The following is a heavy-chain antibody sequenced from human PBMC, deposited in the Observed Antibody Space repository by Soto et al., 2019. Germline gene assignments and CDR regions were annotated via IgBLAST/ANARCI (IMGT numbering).Heavy chain of an antibody. Sequence: QVQLVQSGAEGKKPGASVKVSGKASGYTFTSYAMHWVRQAPGQRLEWMGWINAGNGNTKYSQKFQGRVTITRDTSASTAYMELSSLRSEDTAVYYCARGTGVTHFDYWGQGTLVTVSS. CDR2: INAGNGNT. D-gene: IGHD3-10*01. V-gene: IGHV1-3*01. CDR3: ARGTGVTHFDY. J-gene: IGHJ4*02. CDR1: GYTFTSYA.